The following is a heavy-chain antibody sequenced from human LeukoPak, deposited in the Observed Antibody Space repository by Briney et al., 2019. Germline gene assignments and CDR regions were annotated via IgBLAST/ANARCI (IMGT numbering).Heavy chain of an antibody. J-gene: IGHJ4*02. Sequence: PSETLSLTCAVYGGSFSGYYWSWIRQPPGKGLEWIGEINHSGSTNYNPSLKSRVTISVDTSKNQFSLKLSSVTAADTAVYYCARSGVVVNGVLLDHWGQGTLVTVSS. V-gene: IGHV4-34*01. CDR3: ARSGVVVNGVLLDH. D-gene: IGHD3-22*01. CDR1: GGSFSGYY. CDR2: INHSGST.